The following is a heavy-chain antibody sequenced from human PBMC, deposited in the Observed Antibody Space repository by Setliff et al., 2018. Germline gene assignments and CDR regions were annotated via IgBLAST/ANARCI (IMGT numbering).Heavy chain of an antibody. V-gene: IGHV4-34*01. CDR3: ARARPGYYYGSGRDYMDV. D-gene: IGHD3-10*01. Sequence: PSETLSLTCAVYGGSFSGNYWSWIRQPPGKGLEWIGEINHSGFTNYNPSLKSRVTISVDTSKNKFPLKLSSVTAADTVVYYCARARPGYYYGSGRDYMDVWGKGTTVTVSS. CDR1: GGSFSGNY. CDR2: INHSGFT. J-gene: IGHJ6*03.